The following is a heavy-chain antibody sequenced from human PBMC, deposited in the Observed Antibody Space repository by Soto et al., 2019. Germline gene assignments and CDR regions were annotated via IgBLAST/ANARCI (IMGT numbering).Heavy chain of an antibody. J-gene: IGHJ4*02. CDR2: IWYDGSNK. CDR1: GFTFSSYG. V-gene: IGHV3-33*01. D-gene: IGHD3-10*01. Sequence: QVQLVESGGGVVQPGRSLRLSCAASGFTFSSYGMHWVRQAPGKGLEWVAVIWYDGSNKYYADSVKGRFTISRDNSKNTLYLQMNSLRAEDTAVYYCASHYGSGRHSSYYFDYWGQGTLVTVSS. CDR3: ASHYGSGRHSSYYFDY.